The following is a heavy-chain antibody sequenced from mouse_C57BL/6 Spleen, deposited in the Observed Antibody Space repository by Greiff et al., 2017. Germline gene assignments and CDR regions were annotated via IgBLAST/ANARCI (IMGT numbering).Heavy chain of an antibody. Sequence: QVQLQQPGAELVMPGASVKLSCKASGYTFTSYWMHWVKQRPGQGLEWIGEIDPSDSYTNYNQKFKGKSTLTVDKSSSTAYMQLSSLTSEDSAVYYCARYYGSSSSIDSWGQGTSDTVSS. D-gene: IGHD1-1*01. CDR2: IDPSDSYT. V-gene: IGHV1-69*01. CDR3: ARYYGSSSSIDS. CDR1: GYTFTSYW. J-gene: IGHJ4*01.